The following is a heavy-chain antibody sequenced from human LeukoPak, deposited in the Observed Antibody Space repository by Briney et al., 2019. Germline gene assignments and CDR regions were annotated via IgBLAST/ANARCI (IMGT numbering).Heavy chain of an antibody. CDR1: GNSFTSYW. CDR3: ARHRDYYDSSGYYNVPDY. V-gene: IGHV5-51*01. Sequence: GEALKFCCNASGNSFTSYWIGWVRQIAGKVLEWMGIIYPGYADTSYSPSFQGKVTISADKSISTAYLQWSSLKASDTAMYYCARHRDYYDSSGYYNVPDYWGQGTLVTVSS. CDR2: IYPGYADT. D-gene: IGHD3-22*01. J-gene: IGHJ4*02.